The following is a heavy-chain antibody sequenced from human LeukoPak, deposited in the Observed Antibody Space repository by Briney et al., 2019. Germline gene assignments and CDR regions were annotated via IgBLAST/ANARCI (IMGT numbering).Heavy chain of an antibody. V-gene: IGHV3-23*01. CDR1: GFTFSSYA. J-gene: IGHJ4*02. CDR2: VSGSGSRT. CDR3: AKEDKVGATPLADS. D-gene: IGHD1-26*01. Sequence: PGGSLRLSCAASGFTFSSYAMSWVRQAPGKGLEWVSAVSGSGSRTYYTDSVKGRFTISRDNSRNTLYLQMNSLRGDDTAIYYCAKEDKVGATPLADSWGQGTLVTVSS.